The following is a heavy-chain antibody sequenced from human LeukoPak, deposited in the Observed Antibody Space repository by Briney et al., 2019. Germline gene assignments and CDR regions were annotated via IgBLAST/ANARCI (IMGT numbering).Heavy chain of an antibody. CDR3: ARARRGIITMVRGVTLDV. V-gene: IGHV1-8*03. CDR1: GYTFTSYD. Sequence: GASVKVSCKASGYTFTSYDINWVRQATGQGLEWMGWMNPNSGNTGYAQKFQGRVTITRNTSISTAYMELSSLRSEDTAVYYCARARRGIITMVRGVTLDVWGKGTTVTVSS. J-gene: IGHJ6*04. CDR2: MNPNSGNT. D-gene: IGHD3-10*01.